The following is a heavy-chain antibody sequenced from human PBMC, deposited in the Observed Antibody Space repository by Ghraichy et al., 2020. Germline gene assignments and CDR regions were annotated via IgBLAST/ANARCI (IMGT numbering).Heavy chain of an antibody. CDR1: GFTFSSYA. CDR3: AINPDVDPAPPFNWLDP. J-gene: IGHJ5*02. V-gene: IGHV3-23*01. D-gene: IGHD5-12*01. CDR2: ISGSGGST. Sequence: GGSLRLSCAASGFTFSSYAMSWVRQAPGKGLEWVSAISGSGGSTYYADSVKGRFTISRDNSKNTLYLQMNSLRAEDTAVYYCAINPDVDPAPPFNWLDPWGQGTLVSVSS.